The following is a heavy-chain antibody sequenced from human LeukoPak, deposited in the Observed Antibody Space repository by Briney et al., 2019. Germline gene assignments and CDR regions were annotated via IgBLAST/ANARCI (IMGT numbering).Heavy chain of an antibody. CDR3: ARSPTYYDILIGWLVGGFDI. D-gene: IGHD3-9*01. CDR2: IKQDGSEK. J-gene: IGHJ3*02. CDR1: GFTFSSYW. V-gene: IGHV3-7*01. Sequence: GGSLRLSCAASGFTFSSYWMSWVRQAPGKGLEWVANIKQDGSEKYYVDSVKGRFTISRDNAKNSLYLQMNSLRAEDTAVYYCARSPTYYDILIGWLVGGFDIWGQGTMVIVSS.